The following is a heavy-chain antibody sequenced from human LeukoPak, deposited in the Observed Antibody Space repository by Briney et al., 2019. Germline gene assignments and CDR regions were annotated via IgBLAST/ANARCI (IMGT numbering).Heavy chain of an antibody. V-gene: IGHV4-31*03. CDR1: GGSINSGGYY. Sequence: SETLSLTCTVSGGSINSGGYYWNWIRQHPGKGLEWIGYIYYTGRPSYNPSLKSRVTMSVDTSKNQLSLRLSSVTAADTAVYYCARGYCTTTSCYFPLKGFDPWGQGTPVTVSS. D-gene: IGHD2-2*01. CDR2: IYYTGRP. CDR3: ARGYCTTTSCYFPLKGFDP. J-gene: IGHJ5*02.